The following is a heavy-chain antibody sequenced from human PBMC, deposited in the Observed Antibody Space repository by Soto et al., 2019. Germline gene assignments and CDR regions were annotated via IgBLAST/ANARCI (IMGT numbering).Heavy chain of an antibody. V-gene: IGHV1-69*13. Sequence: GASVKVSCKASGVTFSSYAISWVRQAPGQGLEWMGGIIPIFGTANYAQKFQGRVTITADESTSTAYMELSSLRSEDTAVYYCARAGSVNGRRLYYYYGMDVWGQGTTVTVSS. D-gene: IGHD2-8*01. CDR1: GVTFSSYA. CDR3: ARAGSVNGRRLYYYYGMDV. CDR2: IIPIFGTA. J-gene: IGHJ6*02.